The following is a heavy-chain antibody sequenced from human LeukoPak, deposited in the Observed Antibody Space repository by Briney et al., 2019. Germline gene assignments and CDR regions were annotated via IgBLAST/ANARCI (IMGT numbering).Heavy chain of an antibody. CDR1: GFTFSSYE. V-gene: IGHV3-48*03. CDR3: AKGSVGYYYDSSQDGLDY. Sequence: PGGSLRLSCAASGFTFSSYEMNWVRQAPGKGLEWVSYISSSGSTIYYADSVKGRFTISRDNAKNSLYLQMNSLRAEDTAVYYCAKGSVGYYYDSSQDGLDYWGQGTLVTVSS. CDR2: ISSSGSTI. D-gene: IGHD3-22*01. J-gene: IGHJ4*02.